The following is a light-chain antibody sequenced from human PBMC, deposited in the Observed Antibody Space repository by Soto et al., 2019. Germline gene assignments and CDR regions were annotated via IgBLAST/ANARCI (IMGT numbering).Light chain of an antibody. CDR1: SSDVGTYNY. Sequence: QSALTQPRSVSGSPGQSVTISCTGTSSDVGTYNYVSWYQQHPGKAPQLMIYDVSQRPSGVPDRFSGSKSGNTASLTISGLQAEYESDYYCCSYAGSDTSVFGGGTQATVL. V-gene: IGLV2-11*01. CDR3: CSYAGSDTSV. CDR2: DVS. J-gene: IGLJ2*01.